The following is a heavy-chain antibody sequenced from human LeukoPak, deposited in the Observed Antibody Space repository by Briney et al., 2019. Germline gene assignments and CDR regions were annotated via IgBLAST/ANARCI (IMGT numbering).Heavy chain of an antibody. Sequence: GESLRIFFQGSGYRFTSYWNSWGRPMPGKGLGWMGRIDPSDSYTDYSPSFQGHVTISPDKSISTAYLQWSSLKASASAMYYYARGSDTYGDYKGGGYYFDYWGQGTLVTVSS. CDR3: ARGSDTYGDYKGGGYYFDY. D-gene: IGHD4-17*01. J-gene: IGHJ4*02. CDR1: GYRFTSYW. CDR2: IDPSDSYT. V-gene: IGHV5-10-1*01.